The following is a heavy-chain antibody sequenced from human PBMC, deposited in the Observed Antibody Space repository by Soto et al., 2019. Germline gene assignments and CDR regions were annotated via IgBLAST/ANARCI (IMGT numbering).Heavy chain of an antibody. Sequence: QVHLVESGGGVVQPGRSLRLSCVASGFTFTDYGMHWVRQSPDKGLEWVAVIWHDGSDTFYPDSVKGRFTISRDNSKNTVYLQVDRLSVEDTAVYYCARDLENGDFRNSRRYFEHWGQGALVTVSS. CDR2: IWHDGSDT. CDR1: GFTFTDYG. J-gene: IGHJ4*02. CDR3: ARDLENGDFRNSRRYFEH. D-gene: IGHD1-26*01. V-gene: IGHV3-33*01.